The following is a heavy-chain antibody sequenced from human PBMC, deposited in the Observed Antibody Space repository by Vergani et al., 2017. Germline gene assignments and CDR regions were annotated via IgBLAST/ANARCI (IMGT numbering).Heavy chain of an antibody. J-gene: IGHJ4*02. CDR1: GITFSSYA. D-gene: IGHD2-2*01. CDR3: AKGLGYCSSTSCYLDY. CDR2: ISGSGGST. Sequence: EVQLLESGGGLVQPGGSLRLSCAASGITFSSYAMSWVRQAPGKGLEWVSAISGSGGSTYYADSVKGRFTISRDNSKNTLYLQMNSLRAEDTAVYYCAKGLGYCSSTSCYLDYWGQGTLVTVSS. V-gene: IGHV3-23*01.